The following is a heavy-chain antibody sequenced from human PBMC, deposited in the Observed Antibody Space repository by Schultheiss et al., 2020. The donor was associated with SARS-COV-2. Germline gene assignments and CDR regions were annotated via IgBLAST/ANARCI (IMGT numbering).Heavy chain of an antibody. D-gene: IGHD3-3*01. CDR2: IYYSGST. CDR1: GGSISSSSYY. J-gene: IGHJ4*02. Sequence: LSLPFTFSGGSISSSSYYWGWIRQPPGKGLEWIGYIYYSGSTNYNPSLKSRVTISVDTSKNQFSLKLSSVTAADTAVYYCARESDYDFWTYYFDYWGQGTLVTVSS. V-gene: IGHV4-61*05. CDR3: ARESDYDFWTYYFDY.